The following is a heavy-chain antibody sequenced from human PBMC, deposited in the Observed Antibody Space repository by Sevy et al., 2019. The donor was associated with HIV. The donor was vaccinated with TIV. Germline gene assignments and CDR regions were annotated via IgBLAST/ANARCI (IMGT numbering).Heavy chain of an antibody. J-gene: IGHJ1*01. V-gene: IGHV1-69*06. CDR3: ARARSSSGMVDAYYFQH. D-gene: IGHD3-22*01. CDR1: GGTFSSYA. Sequence: ASVKVSCKASGGTFSSYAISWVRQAPGQGLEWMGGIIPIFDTANYAQKFQGRVTITADKSTSTAYMELSSLRSEDTAVYYCARARSSSGMVDAYYFQHWGQGTLVTVSS. CDR2: IIPIFDTA.